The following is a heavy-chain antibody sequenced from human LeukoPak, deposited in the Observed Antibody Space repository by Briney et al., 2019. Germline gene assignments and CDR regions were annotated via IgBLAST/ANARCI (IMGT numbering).Heavy chain of an antibody. D-gene: IGHD5-12*01. J-gene: IGHJ5*02. CDR3: ARGGYSGYDQNWFDP. Sequence: GESLKISCKGSGYSFTSYWIGCVRQMPGKGLEWMGNIYPGDSDTRYSPSFQGQVTISADKSISTAYLQWSSLKASDTAMYYCARGGYSGYDQNWFDPWGQGTLVTVSS. V-gene: IGHV5-51*01. CDR2: IYPGDSDT. CDR1: GYSFTSYW.